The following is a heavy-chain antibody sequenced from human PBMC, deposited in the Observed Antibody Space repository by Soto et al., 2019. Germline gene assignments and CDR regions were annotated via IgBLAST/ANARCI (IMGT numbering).Heavy chain of an antibody. Sequence: SETLSLTCSVSGDSISNSRFYWALIRQPPGEGLEWIGSIYHTGNSYYNPSLKIRVTIFVDTSKNQFSLKLTSLTAADSALYYCARDYFDSSDYTPHCFDPWGQGTPVTVSS. CDR2: IYHTGNS. D-gene: IGHD3-22*01. CDR1: GDSISNSRFY. CDR3: ARDYFDSSDYTPHCFDP. V-gene: IGHV4-39*01. J-gene: IGHJ5*02.